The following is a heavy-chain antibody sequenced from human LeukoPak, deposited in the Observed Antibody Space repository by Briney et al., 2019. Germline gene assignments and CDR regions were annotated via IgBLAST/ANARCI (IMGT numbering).Heavy chain of an antibody. CDR2: IYHSGST. J-gene: IGHJ4*02. D-gene: IGHD6-13*01. CDR3: AGYSSSWYQSALDY. CDR1: GGSISSSNW. Sequence: SETLSLTCAVSGGSISSSNWWSWVRQPPGKGLEWIGEIYHSGSTNYNPSLKSRVTISVDKSKNQFSLKLSSVTAADTAVYYCAGYSSSWYQSALDYWGQGTLVTVSS. V-gene: IGHV4-4*02.